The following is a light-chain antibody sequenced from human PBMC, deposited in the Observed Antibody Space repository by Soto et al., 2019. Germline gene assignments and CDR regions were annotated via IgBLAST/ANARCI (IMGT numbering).Light chain of an antibody. V-gene: IGKV3-15*01. CDR2: GAS. CDR3: QQYNNSPFT. J-gene: IGKJ4*01. CDR1: QSVSSN. Sequence: EMVMTQSPATLSVSPGERATLSCRASQSVSSNLAWYQQKPGQAPRLLIYGASTRATGIPARFSGSGSGTEFTLTISSLQSEDFAVYYCQQYNNSPFTFGRGTKVEIK.